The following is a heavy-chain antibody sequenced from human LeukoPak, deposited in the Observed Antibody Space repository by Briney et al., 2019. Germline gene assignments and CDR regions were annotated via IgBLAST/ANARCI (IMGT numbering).Heavy chain of an antibody. Sequence: SETLSLTCTVSGGSISSYYWSWIRQPPGKGLEWIGYIYYSGSTNYNPSLKTRVTVSLDTSKNQFSLNLISVTAADTAVYYCARSPQGTATTANWLDPWGQGTLVTVSS. D-gene: IGHD4-17*01. J-gene: IGHJ5*02. CDR3: ARSPQGTATTANWLDP. V-gene: IGHV4-59*12. CDR1: GGSISSYY. CDR2: IYYSGST.